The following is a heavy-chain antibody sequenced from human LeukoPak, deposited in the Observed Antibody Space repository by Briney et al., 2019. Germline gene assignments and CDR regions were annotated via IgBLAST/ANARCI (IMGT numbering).Heavy chain of an antibody. J-gene: IGHJ4*02. D-gene: IGHD3-9*01. Sequence: SETLSLTCAVSGGSITSCDWWAWVRQPPGRGLEWIGDIHHSGSTNYNPSSPSLKSRVTISVDKSKNQFSLKLSSVTAADTAVYYCATTDYYRSDYWGQGTLVTVSS. CDR1: GGSITSCDW. V-gene: IGHV4-4*02. CDR3: ATTDYYRSDY. CDR2: IHHSGST.